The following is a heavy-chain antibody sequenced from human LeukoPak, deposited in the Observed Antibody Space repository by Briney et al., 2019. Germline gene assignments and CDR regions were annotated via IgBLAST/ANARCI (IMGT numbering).Heavy chain of an antibody. CDR3: ASQRVGGFFDY. Sequence: SETLSLTCIVSGSSISNGDYYWSWIRQHPGKGLEWMGYIHYSGITYYNPSLKSRVTISVDTSKNQFSLKLSSVTAADTAVYYCASQRVGGFFDYWGQGTLVTVSS. V-gene: IGHV4-31*03. J-gene: IGHJ4*02. D-gene: IGHD3-10*01. CDR1: GSSISNGDYY. CDR2: IHYSGIT.